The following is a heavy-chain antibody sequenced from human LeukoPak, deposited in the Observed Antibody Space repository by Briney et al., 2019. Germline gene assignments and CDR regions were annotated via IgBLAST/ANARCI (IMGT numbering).Heavy chain of an antibody. CDR3: ARPSIAAAGITALDI. CDR2: IYYSGST. J-gene: IGHJ3*02. D-gene: IGHD6-13*01. V-gene: IGHV4-39*01. Sequence: PSETLSLTCTVSGGSISSSSYYWGWIRQPPGKGLEWIGSIYYSGSTYYNPSLKSRVTISVDTSKNQFSLKLSSVTAADTAVYYCARPSIAAAGITALDIWGQGTMVTVSS. CDR1: GGSISSSSYY.